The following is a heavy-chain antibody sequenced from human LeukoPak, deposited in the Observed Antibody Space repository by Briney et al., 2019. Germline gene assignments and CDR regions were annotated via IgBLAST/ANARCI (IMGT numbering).Heavy chain of an antibody. Sequence: GGSLRLSCAASGFTFSSYSMNWVRQAPGKGLEWVSSISSSSSYICYADSVKGRFTISRDNAKNSLYLQMNSLRAEDTAVYYCAGRITMVRGALLWGQGTLVTVSS. CDR1: GFTFSSYS. V-gene: IGHV3-21*01. D-gene: IGHD3-10*01. J-gene: IGHJ4*02. CDR2: ISSSSSYI. CDR3: AGRITMVRGALL.